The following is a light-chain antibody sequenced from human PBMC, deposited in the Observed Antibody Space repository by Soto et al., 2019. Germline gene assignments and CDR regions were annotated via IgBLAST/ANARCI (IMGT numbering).Light chain of an antibody. CDR1: TSDVGSYHL. CDR3: CSFAGTGTFGGYV. CDR2: EGT. V-gene: IGLV2-23*03. J-gene: IGLJ1*01. Sequence: QSVLAQPASVSGSPGQSVTISCTGTTSDVGSYHLVSWYQQHRGKAPKLMIYEGTKRPSGVSNRFSGSKSGITASLTISGLQPEDEADYYCCSFAGTGTFGGYVFGTGTKLTVL.